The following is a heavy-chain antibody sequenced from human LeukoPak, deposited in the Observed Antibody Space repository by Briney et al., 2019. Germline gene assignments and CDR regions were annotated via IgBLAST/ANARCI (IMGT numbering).Heavy chain of an antibody. D-gene: IGHD6-13*01. CDR1: GFTFPSYC. J-gene: IGHJ4*02. CDR2: IARDGKDK. Sequence: GWSLRLSCVASGFTFPSYCMHWVGQAPRKGPEWVAVIARDGKDKHHADSVKGRFTISRDNSKNTLYLQMNSLRTDDTAVYYCARDVAAAAVYYFDYWGQGTLVTVSS. CDR3: ARDVAAAAVYYFDY. V-gene: IGHV3-30*19.